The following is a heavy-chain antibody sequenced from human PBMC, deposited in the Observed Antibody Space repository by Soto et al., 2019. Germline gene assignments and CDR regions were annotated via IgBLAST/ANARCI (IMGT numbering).Heavy chain of an antibody. CDR2: ISGSGDRT. CDR3: AKDGGSSNLQLWFEY. CDR1: EFTFSSYA. J-gene: IGHJ4*02. D-gene: IGHD5-18*01. V-gene: IGHV3-23*01. Sequence: AGGSLRLSCAASEFTFSSYAMSWVRQAPGKGLEWVSAISGSGDRTYYADSVKGRFTISRDNSKNTLYLQMNSLRVEDTAVYYCAKDGGSSNLQLWFEYWGQGTLVTVSS.